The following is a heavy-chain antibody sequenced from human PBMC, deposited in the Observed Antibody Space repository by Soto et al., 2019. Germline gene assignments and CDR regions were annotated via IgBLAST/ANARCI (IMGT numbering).Heavy chain of an antibody. CDR3: ARDIMITFGGVIVIPDPIDY. V-gene: IGHV3-21*01. CDR2: ISSSSSYI. J-gene: IGHJ4*02. Sequence: GGSLRLSCAASGFTFSSYSMNWVRQAPGKGLEWVSSISSSSSYIYYADSVKGRFTISRDNAKNSLYLQMNSLRAEDTAVYYCARDIMITFGGVIVIPDPIDYWGQGTLVTVSS. CDR1: GFTFSSYS. D-gene: IGHD3-16*02.